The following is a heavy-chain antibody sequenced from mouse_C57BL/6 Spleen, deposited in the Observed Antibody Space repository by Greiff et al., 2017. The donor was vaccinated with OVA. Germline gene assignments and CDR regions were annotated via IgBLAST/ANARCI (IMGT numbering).Heavy chain of an antibody. CDR1: GFTFSDYG. CDR2: ISSGRSTI. CDR3: AGVYYYGSKLGYYAMDY. Sequence: DVMLVESGGGLVKPGGSLKLSCAASGFTFSDYGMHWVRQAPEKGLEWVAYISSGRSTIYYADTVKGRFPISRDNAKNTLFLQMTSLRSEDTAMYYCAGVYYYGSKLGYYAMDYWGQGTSVTVSS. D-gene: IGHD1-1*01. J-gene: IGHJ4*01. V-gene: IGHV5-17*01.